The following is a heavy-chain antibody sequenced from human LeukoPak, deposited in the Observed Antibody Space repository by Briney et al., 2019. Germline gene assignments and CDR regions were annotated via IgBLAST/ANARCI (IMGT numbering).Heavy chain of an antibody. V-gene: IGHV3-30*03. CDR3: ARGRFGELSLFDY. J-gene: IGHJ4*02. CDR1: GFTFSSYG. D-gene: IGHD3-10*01. Sequence: PGGSLRLSCAASGFTFSSYGMHWVRQAPGKGLEWVAVISYDGSNKYYADSVKGRFTISRDNSKNTLYLQMNSLRAEDTAVYYCARGRFGELSLFDYWGQGTLVTVSS. CDR2: ISYDGSNK.